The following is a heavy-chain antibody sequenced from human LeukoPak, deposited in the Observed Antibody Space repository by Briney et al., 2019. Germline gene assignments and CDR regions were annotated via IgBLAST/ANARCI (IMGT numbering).Heavy chain of an antibody. J-gene: IGHJ6*02. D-gene: IGHD3-9*01. Sequence: SETLSLTRTVSGGSISSGSYYWSWIRQPAGKGLEWIGRIYTSGSTNYNPSLKSRVTISVDTSKNQFSLKLSSVTAADTAVYYCARDSYVLRYFDWLPRDGMDVWGQGTTVTVSS. V-gene: IGHV4-61*02. CDR3: ARDSYVLRYFDWLPRDGMDV. CDR1: GGSISSGSYY. CDR2: IYTSGST.